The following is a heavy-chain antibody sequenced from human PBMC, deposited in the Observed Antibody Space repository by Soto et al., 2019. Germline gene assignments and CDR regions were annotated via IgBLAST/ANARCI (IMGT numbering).Heavy chain of an antibody. V-gene: IGHV3-30*18. D-gene: IGHD2-2*01. CDR2: ISYDGSDK. CDR3: AKSPNFYCSSYHCYKYYFDY. CDR1: VFTFNTFG. J-gene: IGHJ4*02. Sequence: GGSLRLSCASSVFTFNTFGMHWVRQAPGKGLEGVAVISYDGSDKYYSDSVRGRFTISRDNSMNTLYLQMNSLRTEDTAVYYCAKSPNFYCSSYHCYKYYFDYWGQGTLVTVSA.